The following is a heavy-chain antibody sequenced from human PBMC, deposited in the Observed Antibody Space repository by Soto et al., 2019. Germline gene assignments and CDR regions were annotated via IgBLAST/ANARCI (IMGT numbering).Heavy chain of an antibody. Sequence: EVQLLESGGGLVQPGGSLRLSCAASGFTFSSYAMSWVRQAPGKGLEWVSAISGSGGSTYYADSVKGRFTVSRDNSKNTVYLQLSSLRAEDTAVYYCAKGLNSGVVRTGAFDGWSQGTMVTVSS. CDR3: AKGLNSGVVRTGAFDG. V-gene: IGHV3-23*01. D-gene: IGHD3-10*01. CDR2: ISGSGGST. J-gene: IGHJ3*01. CDR1: GFTFSSYA.